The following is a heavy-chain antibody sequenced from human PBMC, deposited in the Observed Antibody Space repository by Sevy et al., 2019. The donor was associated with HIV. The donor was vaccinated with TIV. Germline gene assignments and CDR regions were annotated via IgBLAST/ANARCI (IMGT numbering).Heavy chain of an antibody. CDR2: IYSGGDT. CDR1: GFTVSSNF. V-gene: IGHV3-53*01. CDR3: ARDRRVETASGGMDV. D-gene: IGHD2-15*01. Sequence: GGSLRLSCVAYGFTVSSNFMTWVRQAPGKGLEWVAIIYSGGDTYYADAMKGRFTISRDNSKNMLQIQMNNLGAAVTAGYYCARDRRVETASGGMDVWGQGTTVTVSS. J-gene: IGHJ6*02.